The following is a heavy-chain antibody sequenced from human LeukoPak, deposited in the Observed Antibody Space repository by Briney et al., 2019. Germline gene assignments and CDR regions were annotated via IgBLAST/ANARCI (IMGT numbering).Heavy chain of an antibody. CDR1: RFTFDDYA. CDR2: ISWDGGST. J-gene: IGHJ6*04. Sequence: GGSLRLSCAASRFTFDDYAMHWVRQAPGKGLEWVSLISWDGGSTYYADSVKGRFTISRDNSKNSLYLQMNSLRAEDTALYYCAKDMAAAGIAGYYYYYGMDVWGKGTTVTVSS. D-gene: IGHD6-13*01. V-gene: IGHV3-43D*04. CDR3: AKDMAAAGIAGYYYYYGMDV.